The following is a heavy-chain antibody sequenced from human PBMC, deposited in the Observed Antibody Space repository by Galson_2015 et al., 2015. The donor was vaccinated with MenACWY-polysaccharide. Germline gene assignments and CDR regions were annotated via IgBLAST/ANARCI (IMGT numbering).Heavy chain of an antibody. CDR1: GYTFTSYV. V-gene: IGHV1-8*01. CDR3: ARAGYNASTP. Sequence: SVKVSCKASGYTFTSYVINWVRQAPGQGLEWMGWMNPNSGNIGYAQKFLGKFTMTRDTSIGTAYMELNDLRPEHTAVYYCARAGYNASTPWGLGTLVPCSS. J-gene: IGHJ5*02. D-gene: IGHD5-18*01. CDR2: MNPNSGNI.